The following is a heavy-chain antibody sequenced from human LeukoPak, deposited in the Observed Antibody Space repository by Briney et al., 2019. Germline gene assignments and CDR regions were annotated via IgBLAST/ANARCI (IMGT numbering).Heavy chain of an antibody. D-gene: IGHD6-13*01. Sequence: SETLSLTCTVSGGSISSYYWSWTRQPPGKGLEWIGYIYYSRSTNYNPSLKSRVTISVDTSKNQFSLKLSSVAAADTAVYYCARAGYSSSWDYYYYYGMDVWGQGTTVTVSS. CDR2: IYYSRST. V-gene: IGHV4-59*01. J-gene: IGHJ6*02. CDR1: GGSISSYY. CDR3: ARAGYSSSWDYYYYYGMDV.